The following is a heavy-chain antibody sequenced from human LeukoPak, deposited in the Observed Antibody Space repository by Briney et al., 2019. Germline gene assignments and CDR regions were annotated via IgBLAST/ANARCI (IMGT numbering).Heavy chain of an antibody. Sequence: PGGSLRLSCAASGFTFSSYSMNWVRQAPGKGLEWVSSISSGSSYIYYADSVKGRFTISRDNAKNSLYLQMNSLRAEDTAVYYCARASWEAGMNAFDIWGQGTMVTVSS. CDR3: ARASWEAGMNAFDI. V-gene: IGHV3-21*01. CDR1: GFTFSSYS. D-gene: IGHD1-1*01. CDR2: ISSGSSYI. J-gene: IGHJ3*02.